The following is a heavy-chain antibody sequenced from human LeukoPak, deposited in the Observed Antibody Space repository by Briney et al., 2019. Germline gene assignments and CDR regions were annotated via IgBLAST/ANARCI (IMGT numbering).Heavy chain of an antibody. J-gene: IGHJ4*02. CDR1: GFTFSSYS. Sequence: PGGSLRLSCAASGFTFSSYSMNWVRQAPGKGLEWVSSISSSSSYIYYADSVKGRFTISRDNAKNSLYPQMNSLRAEDTAVYYCARDRRLGIAVAGTGLDYWGQGTLVTVSS. V-gene: IGHV3-21*01. CDR3: ARDRRLGIAVAGTGLDY. CDR2: ISSSSSYI. D-gene: IGHD6-19*01.